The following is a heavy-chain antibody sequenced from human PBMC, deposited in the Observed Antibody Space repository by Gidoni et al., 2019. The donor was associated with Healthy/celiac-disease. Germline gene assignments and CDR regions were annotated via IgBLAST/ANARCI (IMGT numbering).Heavy chain of an antibody. D-gene: IGHD3-22*01. CDR2: IRYDGSNK. Sequence: QVQLVESGGGVVQPGGSLRLSCAESGFTFSSYGMHWVRQAPGKGLEWVAFIRYDGSNKYYADSVKGRFTISRDNSKNTLYLQMNSLRAEDTAVYYCAKDLGLDDSSGYLDYWGQGTLVTVSS. CDR1: GFTFSSYG. J-gene: IGHJ4*02. CDR3: AKDLGLDDSSGYLDY. V-gene: IGHV3-30*02.